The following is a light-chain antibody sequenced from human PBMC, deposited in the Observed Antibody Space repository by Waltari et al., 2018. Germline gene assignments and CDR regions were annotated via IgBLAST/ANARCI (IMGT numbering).Light chain of an antibody. V-gene: IGLV1-40*01. Sequence: QSVLTQPPSVSGAPGQRVSISCTGSTSNIGAGHDVHWYPQCPGKAPKLIIYGTNTRPLGVPDRFFGSQYGTSASLAIIGLQAEDEGDYYCQSYDTTLSVVFGGGTKLTVL. CDR1: TSNIGAGHD. CDR3: QSYDTTLSVV. J-gene: IGLJ2*01. CDR2: GTN.